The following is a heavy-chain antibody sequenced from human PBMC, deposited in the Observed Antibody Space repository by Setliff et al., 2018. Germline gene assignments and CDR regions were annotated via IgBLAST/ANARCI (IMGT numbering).Heavy chain of an antibody. D-gene: IGHD6-19*01. J-gene: IGHJ4*02. Sequence: SETLSLTCTVSGGSISSGGYYWSWIRQHPGKGLEWIGYIYYSGSTSYYNPSLKSRVTISVDTSKNQFSLKLSSVTAADTAAYYCARGRAGHSGRWGQGTLVTVSS. CDR1: GGSISSGGYY. CDR2: IYYSGSTS. V-gene: IGHV4-31*02. CDR3: ARGRAGHSGR.